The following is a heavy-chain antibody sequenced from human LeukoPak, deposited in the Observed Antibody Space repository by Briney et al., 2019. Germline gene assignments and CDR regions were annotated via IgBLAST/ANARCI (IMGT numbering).Heavy chain of an antibody. CDR3: SEGYFEPFAH. J-gene: IGHJ4*02. CDR2: LPYTGKT. D-gene: IGHD5-24*01. CDR1: GASVSSSH. Sequence: SETLSLTCLVSGASVSSSHWNWIRQLPGKGLEWIGCLPYTGKTDYNPSLTSRVTMSLDTSKNQVSLKLTSLTAADTAVYYCSEGYFEPFAHWGQGILVTVSS. V-gene: IGHV4-59*02.